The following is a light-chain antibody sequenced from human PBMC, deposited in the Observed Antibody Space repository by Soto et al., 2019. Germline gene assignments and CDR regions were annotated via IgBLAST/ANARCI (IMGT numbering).Light chain of an antibody. Sequence: DIQMTQSPSSLSASVGDRVTITCRASQSITAYLNWYQQKPGKAPKLLIHVTSNLERGVPSRLSGGGSGTDFSLTISSLQPEDFGTYYCQQTYSGRTFGQGTKVEIK. V-gene: IGKV1-39*01. CDR2: VTS. CDR3: QQTYSGRT. CDR1: QSITAY. J-gene: IGKJ1*01.